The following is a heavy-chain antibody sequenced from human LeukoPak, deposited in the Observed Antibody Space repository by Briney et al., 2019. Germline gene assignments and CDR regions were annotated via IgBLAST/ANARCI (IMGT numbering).Heavy chain of an antibody. CDR2: IIPILGIA. J-gene: IGHJ3*02. Sequence: SVKVSCKASGGTFSSYAISWVRQAPGQGLEWMGRIIPILGIANYAQKFQGRVTITADKSTSTAYMELSSLRSEDTAVYYCASQTERNAFDIWGQGTMVTVSS. D-gene: IGHD2-21*02. CDR3: ASQTERNAFDI. CDR1: GGTFSSYA. V-gene: IGHV1-69*04.